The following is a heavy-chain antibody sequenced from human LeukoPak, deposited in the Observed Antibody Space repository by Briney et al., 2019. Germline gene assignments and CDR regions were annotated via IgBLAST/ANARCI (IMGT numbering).Heavy chain of an antibody. V-gene: IGHV1-8*03. CDR1: GYTFTSYD. J-gene: IGHJ5*02. D-gene: IGHD3-3*01. CDR3: ARGGDLYDFWSGYYNP. CDR2: MNPNSGNT. Sequence: ASVKVSCKASGYTFTSYDINWVRQATGQGLEWMGWMNPNSGNTGYAQKFQGRVTITRNTSISTAYMELSSLRSEDTAVYHCARGGDLYDFWSGYYNPWGQGTLVTVSS.